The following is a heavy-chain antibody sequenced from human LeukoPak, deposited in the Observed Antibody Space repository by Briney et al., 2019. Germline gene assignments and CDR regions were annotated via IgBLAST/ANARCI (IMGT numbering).Heavy chain of an antibody. CDR1: GGSISSGSYY. CDR2: IYTSGST. J-gene: IGHJ3*02. Sequence: SQTLSLTCTVSGGSISSGSYYWSWIRQPAGKGLEWIGRIYTSGSTNYNPSLKSRVTISVDTSKNQFSLKLNSVTAADTAVYYCARHRTNYYGSESYAFDIWGQGTMVTVSS. CDR3: ARHRTNYYGSESYAFDI. V-gene: IGHV4-61*02. D-gene: IGHD3-10*01.